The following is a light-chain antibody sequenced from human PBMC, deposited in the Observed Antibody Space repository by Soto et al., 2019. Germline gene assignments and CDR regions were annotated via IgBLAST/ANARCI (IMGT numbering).Light chain of an antibody. CDR2: DAS. CDR3: QVRDVWPS. V-gene: IGKV3-11*01. CDR1: QSVSTS. Sequence: IVLTQSPVTLASSPGERAVLSCRASQSVSTSLAWYQHKPGQAPRLFIYDASKRAPGIPARFSGSGSGTDFTLTISSLEPEDIAVYYCQVRDVWPSFGQGTKVDIK. J-gene: IGKJ1*01.